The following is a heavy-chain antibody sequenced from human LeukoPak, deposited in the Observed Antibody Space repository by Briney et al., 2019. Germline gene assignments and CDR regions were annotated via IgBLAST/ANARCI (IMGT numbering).Heavy chain of an antibody. V-gene: IGHV1-69*13. CDR3: ARGNYGHHDAFDI. CDR1: GGTFSSYA. D-gene: IGHD1-7*01. Sequence: ASVKVSCKASGGTFSSYAISWVRQAPGQGLEWMGGIIPIFGTANYAQKSQGRVTITADESTSTAYMELSSLRSEDTAVYYCARGNYGHHDAFDIWGQGTMVTVSS. CDR2: IIPIFGTA. J-gene: IGHJ3*02.